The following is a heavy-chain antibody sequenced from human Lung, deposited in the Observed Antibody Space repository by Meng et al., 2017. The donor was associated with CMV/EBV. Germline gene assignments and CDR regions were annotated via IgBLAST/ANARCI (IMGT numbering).Heavy chain of an antibody. V-gene: IGHV3-7*03. CDR3: VKLFDY. Sequence: GEXLKISCAASGFTFSRYWMTWVRQAPGKGLEWLANIKEDGREKYYVESVKGRFTISRDNAKNSLYLEMNSLTVADTAVYYCVKLFDYWGQGTLVTVSS. CDR2: IKEDGREK. CDR1: GFTFSRYW. J-gene: IGHJ4*02. D-gene: IGHD1-7*01.